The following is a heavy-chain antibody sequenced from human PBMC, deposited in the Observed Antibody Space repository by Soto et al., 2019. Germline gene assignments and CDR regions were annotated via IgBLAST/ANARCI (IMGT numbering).Heavy chain of an antibody. D-gene: IGHD2-2*01. CDR3: ARDLGYCSSTSCYPWFDP. CDR1: GGSISSYY. Sequence: PSETLSLTCTVSGGSISSYYWSWIRQPPGKGLEWIGYIYSSGSTNYNPSLKSRLTISVDTSKNQFSLKLSSVTSADTAVYYCARDLGYCSSTSCYPWFDPWGQGTLVTVSS. CDR2: IYSSGST. J-gene: IGHJ5*02. V-gene: IGHV4-59*01.